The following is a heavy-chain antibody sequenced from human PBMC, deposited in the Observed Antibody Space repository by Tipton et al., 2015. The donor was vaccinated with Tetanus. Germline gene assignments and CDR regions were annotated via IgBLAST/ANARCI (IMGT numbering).Heavy chain of an antibody. V-gene: IGHV4-39*07. D-gene: IGHD6-19*01. CDR1: RGSINSGTFY. CDR2: IFHRGTA. J-gene: IGHJ4*02. CDR3: AKSDGVQTSGWYPSLYFDF. Sequence: TLSLTCTVSRGSINSGTFYWDWIRQPPGKGLEWLGGIFHRGTAYYSPSLKSRITISLDKSNNHLSLKMTSMTAADTAVYFCAKSDGVQTSGWYPSLYFDFCGQGTLVTVSS.